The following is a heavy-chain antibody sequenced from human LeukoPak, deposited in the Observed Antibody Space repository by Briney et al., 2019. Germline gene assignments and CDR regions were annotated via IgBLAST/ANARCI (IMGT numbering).Heavy chain of an antibody. V-gene: IGHV4-59*01. CDR3: ARGSLTGRTGYDFVS. CDR1: GGSIISYY. Sequence: SETLSLTCTVSGGSIISYYWSWLRQPPGKGLEWIGYIYYSGNTNYNPSLKSRVTISLDTSRNQFSLKLSSVTAADTAVYYCARGSLTGRTGYDFVSWGQGTLVTVSS. D-gene: IGHD3-9*01. J-gene: IGHJ4*02. CDR2: IYYSGNT.